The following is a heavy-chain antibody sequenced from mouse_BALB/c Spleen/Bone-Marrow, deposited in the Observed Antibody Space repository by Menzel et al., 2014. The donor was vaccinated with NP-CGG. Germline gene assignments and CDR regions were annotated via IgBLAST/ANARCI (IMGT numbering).Heavy chain of an antibody. CDR1: GYTFTSYW. D-gene: IGHD2-10*02. CDR2: IYPTDSYT. V-gene: IGHV1-69*02. Sequence: VQLQQSGAELVRPGASVKVSCKASGYTFTSYWINWVKQRPGQGLEWIGNIYPTDSYTNYTQKFKDNVTMTIDKSSSTSYMQLSSPTSENSAVYYYTRQYDNYYAMDYWGQGTSVTVSS. J-gene: IGHJ4*01. CDR3: TRQYDNYYAMDY.